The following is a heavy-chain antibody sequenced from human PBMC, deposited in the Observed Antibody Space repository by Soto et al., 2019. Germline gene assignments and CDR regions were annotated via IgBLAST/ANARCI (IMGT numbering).Heavy chain of an antibody. CDR3: ARVQAAAGTDGMDV. D-gene: IGHD6-13*01. CDR1: GFTLSSYE. V-gene: IGHV3-48*03. J-gene: IGHJ6*02. Sequence: GGSLRLSCAASGFTLSSYEMNWVRQAPGKGLEWVSYISSSGSTIYYADSVKGRFTISRDNAKNSLYLQMNSLRAEDTAVYYCARVQAAAGTDGMDVWGQGTTVTVSS. CDR2: ISSSGSTI.